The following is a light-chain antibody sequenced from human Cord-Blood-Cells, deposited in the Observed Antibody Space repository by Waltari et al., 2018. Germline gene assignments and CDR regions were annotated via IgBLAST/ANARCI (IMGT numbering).Light chain of an antibody. CDR1: QSVLYSSNNKNY. Sequence: DILMTQSPDSLAVSLGERATINCKSSQSVLYSSNNKNYLAWYQQKPGQPPKLLIYWASTRESGVPDRFSGSGSGTDFTLTISSLQAEDVAVYYCQQYYSTPRTFGQGNKVEIK. V-gene: IGKV4-1*01. CDR3: QQYYSTPRT. CDR2: WAS. J-gene: IGKJ1*01.